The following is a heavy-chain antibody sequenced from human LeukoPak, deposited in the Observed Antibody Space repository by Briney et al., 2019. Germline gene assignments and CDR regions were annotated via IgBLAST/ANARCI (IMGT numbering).Heavy chain of an antibody. CDR2: INAGNGNT. CDR1: GYTFTSYA. CDR3: ARDLKPYDPTFDY. J-gene: IGHJ4*02. D-gene: IGHD1-1*01. V-gene: IGHV1-3*01. Sequence: ASVKVSCKASGYTFTSYAMHWVRQAPGQRLEWMGWINAGNGNTKYSQKFQGRVTITRDTSASIAYMELSSLRSEDTAVYYCARDLKPYDPTFDYWGQGTLVTVSS.